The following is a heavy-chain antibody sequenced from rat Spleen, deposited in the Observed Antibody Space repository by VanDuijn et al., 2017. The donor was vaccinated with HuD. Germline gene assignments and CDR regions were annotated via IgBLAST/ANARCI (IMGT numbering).Heavy chain of an antibody. J-gene: IGHJ4*01. CDR2: ISSGGGGL. CDR3: TRHHYDGYYHGPVFGVMDA. CDR1: GFTFSSFP. V-gene: IGHV5-46*01. Sequence: EVQLVESGGGLVQPGGSLKLSCAASGFTFSSFPMAWVRQAPKMGLEWVASISSGGGGLYYTDSVKCRFTISRDNAKSTLYLQMDSLRSEDTASYYCTRHHYDGYYHGPVFGVMDAWGQGASVTVSS. D-gene: IGHD1-12*03.